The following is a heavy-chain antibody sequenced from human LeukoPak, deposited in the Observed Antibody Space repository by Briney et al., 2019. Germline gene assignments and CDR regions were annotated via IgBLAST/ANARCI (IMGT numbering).Heavy chain of an antibody. CDR2: ISSSGSTI. J-gene: IGHJ6*02. Sequence: PGGSLRLSCAASGFTFSSYEMNWVRQAPGKGLEWVSYISSSGSTIYYADSVKGRFTISRDNAKNSLYLQMNSLRAEDTAVYYCARDAPLWFGEPIDYYGMDVWGQGTTVTVSS. V-gene: IGHV3-48*03. CDR3: ARDAPLWFGEPIDYYGMDV. D-gene: IGHD3-10*01. CDR1: GFTFSSYE.